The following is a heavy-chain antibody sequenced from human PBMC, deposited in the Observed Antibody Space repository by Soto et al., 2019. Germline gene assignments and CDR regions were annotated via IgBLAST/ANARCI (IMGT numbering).Heavy chain of an antibody. Sequence: SETLSLTCTVSGGSISSSSYYWGWIRQPPGKGLEWIGSIYYSGSTYYNPSLKSRVTISVDTSKNQFSLKLSSVTAADTAVYYCERASTYGSGGLYFDYWGQGTLVTVS. V-gene: IGHV4-39*01. D-gene: IGHD3-10*01. CDR3: ERASTYGSGGLYFDY. J-gene: IGHJ4*02. CDR2: IYYSGST. CDR1: GGSISSSSYY.